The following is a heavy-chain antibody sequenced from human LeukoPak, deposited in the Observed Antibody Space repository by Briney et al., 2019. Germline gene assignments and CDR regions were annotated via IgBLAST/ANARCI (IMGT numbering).Heavy chain of an antibody. CDR1: GDSVSSNSAA. J-gene: IGHJ4*02. D-gene: IGHD3-22*01. CDR3: AREGGFGYYYDSSGYFGFDY. V-gene: IGHV6-1*01. CDR2: TYYRPKWYN. Sequence: SQTLSLTCAISGDSVSSNSAAWNWIRQSPSRGLEWLGRTYYRPKWYNDYAVSVKSRITINPDTSKNQFSLQLNSVTPEDTAVYYCAREGGFGYYYDSSGYFGFDYWGQGTLVTVSS.